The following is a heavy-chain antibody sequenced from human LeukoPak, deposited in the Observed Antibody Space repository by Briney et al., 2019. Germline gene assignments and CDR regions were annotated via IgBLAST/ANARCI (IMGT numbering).Heavy chain of an antibody. D-gene: IGHD3-22*01. CDR2: IYHSGST. Sequence: HSETLSLTCAVSGGSISSSNWWSWVRQPPGKGLEWIGEIYHSGSTNYNPSLKSRVTMSVDTSKNQFSLKLSSVTAADTAVYYCARDNYYYDSSGYPLDYWGQGTLVPVSS. CDR3: ARDNYYYDSSGYPLDY. V-gene: IGHV4-4*02. J-gene: IGHJ4*02. CDR1: GGSISSSNW.